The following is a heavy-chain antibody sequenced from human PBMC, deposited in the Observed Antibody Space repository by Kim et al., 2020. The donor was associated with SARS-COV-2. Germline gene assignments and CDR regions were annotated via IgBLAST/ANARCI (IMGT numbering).Heavy chain of an antibody. CDR1: GGSISSGGYY. J-gene: IGHJ6*02. Sequence: SETLSLTCTVSGGSISSGGYYWSWIRQHPGKGLEWIGYIYYSGSTYYNPSLKSRVTISVDTSKNQFSLKLSSVTAADTAVYYCARGRYFDWLLYPVYGMDVWGQGTTVTVSS. CDR2: IYYSGST. V-gene: IGHV4-31*03. CDR3: ARGRYFDWLLYPVYGMDV. D-gene: IGHD3-9*01.